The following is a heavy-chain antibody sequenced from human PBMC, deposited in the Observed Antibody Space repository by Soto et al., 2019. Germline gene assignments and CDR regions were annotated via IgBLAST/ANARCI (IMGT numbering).Heavy chain of an antibody. Sequence: DVQLLESGGGLVQPGGSLRLSCAASGLTFSYYAMSWVRQAPGKGLEWVSSISASGFDTYYADSVKGRFTISRDISKNTLYLQMNSLRAEDTAVYYCAKDRCGGDCYFLDFWGQGTPVTVSS. J-gene: IGHJ4*02. D-gene: IGHD2-21*02. V-gene: IGHV3-23*01. CDR1: GLTFSYYA. CDR2: ISASGFDT. CDR3: AKDRCGGDCYFLDF.